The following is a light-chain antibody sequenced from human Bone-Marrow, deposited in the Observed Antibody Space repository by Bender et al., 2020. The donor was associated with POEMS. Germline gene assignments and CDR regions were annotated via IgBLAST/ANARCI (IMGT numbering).Light chain of an antibody. Sequence: QSALTQPASVSGSPGQSITISCTGTSSDVGGYNYVSWYQQHPGKAPTLIIYDVTKRPSGVPDRFSGSKSGTSASLAITGLQAEDEGDYYCQSYDNSLGGWVFGGGTKLTVL. V-gene: IGLV2-14*03. CDR3: QSYDNSLGGWV. CDR2: DVT. CDR1: SSDVGGYNY. J-gene: IGLJ3*02.